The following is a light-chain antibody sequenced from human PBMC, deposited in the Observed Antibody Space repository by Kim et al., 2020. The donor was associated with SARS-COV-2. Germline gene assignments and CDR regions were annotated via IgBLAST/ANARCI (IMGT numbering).Light chain of an antibody. CDR2: AVS. J-gene: IGLJ3*02. CDR1: SSDVGGYNY. CDR3: SSYTSSSTLV. V-gene: IGLV2-14*01. Sequence: QSALTQPASVSGSPGQSITISCTGTSSDVGGYNYVSWYQQHPGKAPKLMIYAVSKRPSGISNRFSGSKSGNTASLTISGLQAEDEADYYCSSYTSSSTLVFGGGTQLTVL.